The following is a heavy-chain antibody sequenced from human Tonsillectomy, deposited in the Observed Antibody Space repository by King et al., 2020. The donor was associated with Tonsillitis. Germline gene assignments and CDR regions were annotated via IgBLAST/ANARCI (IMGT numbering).Heavy chain of an antibody. D-gene: IGHD5-18*01. CDR3: ARGRNTAMLTHGMDV. V-gene: IGHV4-59*12. Sequence: VQLVESGPGLVKPSETLSLTCTVSGGSISGYYWSWIRQPPGKGLEWIGYIYYSGNTDYNPSLKSRVTILVDTSKNQFSLKLSSVTAADTAGYYCARGRNTAMLTHGMDVWGQGTTVTVSS. CDR1: GGSISGYY. CDR2: IYYSGNT. J-gene: IGHJ6*02.